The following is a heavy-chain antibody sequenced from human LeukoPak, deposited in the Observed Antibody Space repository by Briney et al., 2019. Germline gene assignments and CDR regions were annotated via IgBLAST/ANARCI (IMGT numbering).Heavy chain of an antibody. D-gene: IGHD3-16*01. V-gene: IGHV3-48*01. J-gene: IGHJ4*02. Sequence: GGSLRLSCAASGFTFSSYAMSWVRQAPGKGLEWVSYISSSSSTIYYADSVKGRFTVSRDNAKNSLYLQMNSLRAEDTAVYYCARDGQRGDYWGQGTLVTVSS. CDR3: ARDGQRGDY. CDR2: ISSSSSTI. CDR1: GFTFSSYA.